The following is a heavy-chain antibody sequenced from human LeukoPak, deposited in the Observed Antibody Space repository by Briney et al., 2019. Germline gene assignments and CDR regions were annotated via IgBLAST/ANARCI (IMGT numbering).Heavy chain of an antibody. CDR1: GFTFSSYG. V-gene: IGHV3-33*06. Sequence: GGSLRFSCAASGFTFSSYGMHWVRQAPGKGLEWVAVIWYDGSNKYYADSVKGRFTISRDNSKNTLYLQMNSLRAEDTAVYYCAKSSSIAAPNWFDPWGQGTLVTVSS. CDR3: AKSSSIAAPNWFDP. D-gene: IGHD6-6*01. J-gene: IGHJ5*02. CDR2: IWYDGSNK.